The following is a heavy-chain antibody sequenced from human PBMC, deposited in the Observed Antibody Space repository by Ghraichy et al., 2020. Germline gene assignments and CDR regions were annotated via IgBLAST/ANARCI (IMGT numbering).Heavy chain of an antibody. J-gene: IGHJ4*02. CDR2: IDPSDSYT. CDR1: GYSFTNYW. Sequence: GGSLRLSCKGSGYSFTNYWISWVRQMPGKGLEWMGRIDPSDSYTNYSPSFQGHVTISADKSISTAYLQWSSLKASDTAMYYCTRHSKWLPYDYWGQGTLVTVSS. V-gene: IGHV5-10-1*01. CDR3: TRHSKWLPYDY. D-gene: IGHD5-24*01.